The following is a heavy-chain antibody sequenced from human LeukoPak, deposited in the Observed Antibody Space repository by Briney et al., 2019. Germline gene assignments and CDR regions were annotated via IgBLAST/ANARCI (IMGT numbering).Heavy chain of an antibody. D-gene: IGHD1-14*01. CDR1: GYTFTSYG. J-gene: IGHJ6*02. V-gene: IGHV1-18*01. Sequence: ASVQVSCKASGYTFTSYGISWVRQAPGQGLEWKGWISAYNGNTNYAQKVQGRATMSTGTSTSTAYMELRSLRSDDTAVYYCAREETHHVYYGMDVWGQGTMVTVSS. CDR2: ISAYNGNT. CDR3: AREETHHVYYGMDV.